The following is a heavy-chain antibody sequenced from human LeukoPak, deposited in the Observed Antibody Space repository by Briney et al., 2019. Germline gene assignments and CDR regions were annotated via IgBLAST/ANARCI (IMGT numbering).Heavy chain of an antibody. Sequence: GGSLRLSCAASGISLSDHYMNWIRQAPEKGLEWLSYISSSGGTIAYADSVKGRFTISRDNAKNSLWLQMNSLRADDTAVYYCARTKSEPTYGQHHGLDNWGQGTLVTVSS. D-gene: IGHD2-8*01. CDR3: ARTKSEPTYGQHHGLDN. CDR1: GISLSDHY. CDR2: ISSSGGTI. J-gene: IGHJ4*02. V-gene: IGHV3-11*01.